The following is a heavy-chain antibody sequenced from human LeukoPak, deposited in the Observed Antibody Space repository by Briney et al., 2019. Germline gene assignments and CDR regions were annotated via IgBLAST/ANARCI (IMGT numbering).Heavy chain of an antibody. V-gene: IGHV1-69*13. CDR3: ARDIYDSNGLPYFDY. Sequence: ASVKVSCKASGGTFSSYAISWVRQAPGQGLEWMGGIIPIFGTANYAQKFQGRVTITADESTSTAYMELSSLRSEDTAVYYCARDIYDSNGLPYFDYRGQGTLVTVSS. J-gene: IGHJ4*02. CDR2: IIPIFGTA. CDR1: GGTFSSYA. D-gene: IGHD3-22*01.